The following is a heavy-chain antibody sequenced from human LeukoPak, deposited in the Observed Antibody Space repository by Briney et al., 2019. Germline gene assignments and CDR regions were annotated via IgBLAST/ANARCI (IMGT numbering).Heavy chain of an antibody. CDR3: ARGGIVLMVYAYDY. CDR2: TSSSGNT. D-gene: IGHD2-8*01. CDR1: GDSISYFY. V-gene: IGHV4-4*07. J-gene: IGHJ4*02. Sequence: PSETLSLTCSVSGDSISYFYWSWIRQAAGKGLEWIGRTSSSGNTDYNASLKSRVTMSVDTSKNQLSLKVISVTAADTAVYYCARGGIVLMVYAYDYWGQGTLVTVSS.